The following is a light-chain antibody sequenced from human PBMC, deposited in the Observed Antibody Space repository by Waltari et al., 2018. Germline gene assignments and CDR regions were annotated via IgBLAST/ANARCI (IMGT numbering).Light chain of an antibody. CDR1: GPNIGAGHD. Sequence: QSVLTQPPSVSGAPGQRVTIPCTGSGPNIGAGHDVPWYQQLPRAAPKLLIYGSTSRPLGVPDRFFGSTSGTSASLAITGLQAEDEADYYCQSYDTSLRVVFGGGTKLTVL. CDR2: GST. CDR3: QSYDTSLRVV. V-gene: IGLV1-40*01. J-gene: IGLJ3*02.